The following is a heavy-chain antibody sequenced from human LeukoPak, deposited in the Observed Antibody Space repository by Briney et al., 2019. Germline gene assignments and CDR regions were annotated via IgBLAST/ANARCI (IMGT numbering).Heavy chain of an antibody. V-gene: IGHV3-7*01. CDR2: IKQDGSEK. J-gene: IGHJ4*02. CDR3: ASPSGYSYVSSFDY. CDR1: GFTFSSYW. Sequence: PGGSLRLSCAASGFTFSSYWMSWVRQAPGKGLEWVANIKQDGSEKYYVDSVKGRFTISRDNAKNSLYLQMNSLRAEDTAVYYYASPSGYSYVSSFDYWGQGTLVTVSS. D-gene: IGHD5-18*01.